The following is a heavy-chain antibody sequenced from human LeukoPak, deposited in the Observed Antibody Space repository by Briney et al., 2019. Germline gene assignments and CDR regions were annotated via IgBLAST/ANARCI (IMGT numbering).Heavy chain of an antibody. CDR2: ISSSGTAT. D-gene: IGHD3-10*01. V-gene: IGHV3-11*04. CDR3: ARDLFGSYYFDY. J-gene: IGHJ4*02. CDR1: GFTFSGYF. Sequence: GGSLRLSCAASGFTFSGYFMGWIRQAPGKGLEFVSFISSSGTATYYADSVRGRFTVSRDNAKNSLYLQMNSLRVEDTAMYYCARDLFGSYYFDYWGQGTLVTVSS.